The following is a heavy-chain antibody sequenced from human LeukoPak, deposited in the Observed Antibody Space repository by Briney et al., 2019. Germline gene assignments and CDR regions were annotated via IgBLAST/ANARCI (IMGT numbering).Heavy chain of an antibody. V-gene: IGHV2-26*01. Sequence: SGPVLVHPTEPLTLTCTVSGFSLSNARMGVSWIRQPPGKALEWLAHIFSNDEKSYSTSLKSRLTISKDTSKSQVVLTMTNMDPVDTATYYCARIRSRDSSGYHFDYWGQGTLVTVSS. J-gene: IGHJ4*02. CDR3: ARIRSRDSSGYHFDY. CDR1: GFSLSNARMG. D-gene: IGHD3-22*01. CDR2: IFSNDEK.